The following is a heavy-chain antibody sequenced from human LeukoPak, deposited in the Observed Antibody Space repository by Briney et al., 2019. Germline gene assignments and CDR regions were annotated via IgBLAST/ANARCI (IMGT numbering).Heavy chain of an antibody. J-gene: IGHJ4*02. V-gene: IGHV3-30*04. Sequence: SGGSLRLSCAASGFTFSSYAMHWVRQAPGKGLEWVAVISYDGSNKYYADSVKGRFTISRDNSKNTLYLQMNSLRAEDTAVYYCAKESAGGGYSGYDSLFDYWGQGTLVTVSS. CDR1: GFTFSSYA. CDR3: AKESAGGGYSGYDSLFDY. CDR2: ISYDGSNK. D-gene: IGHD5-12*01.